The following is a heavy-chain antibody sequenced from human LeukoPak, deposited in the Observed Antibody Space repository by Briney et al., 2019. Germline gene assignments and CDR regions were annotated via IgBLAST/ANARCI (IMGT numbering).Heavy chain of an antibody. CDR3: TSWGDTTAEYFQR. CDR1: GFTFNRCW. D-gene: IGHD2-21*02. V-gene: IGHV3-7*01. CDR2: INPDGRDT. Sequence: GGSLRLSCVVSGFTFNRCWMNWVRQAPGKGLEWVAHINPDGRDTYYVDSVEGRFTISRDNAQNSMYLQMNSLRVEDTAVYYCTSWGDTTAEYFQRWGQGTLVTVSS. J-gene: IGHJ1*01.